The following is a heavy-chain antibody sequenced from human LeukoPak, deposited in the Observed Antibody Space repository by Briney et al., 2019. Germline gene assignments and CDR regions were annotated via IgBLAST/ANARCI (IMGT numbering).Heavy chain of an antibody. D-gene: IGHD3-10*01. CDR1: GGSISSYY. V-gene: IGHV4-59*01. J-gene: IGHJ5*02. Sequence: PSETLSLTCTVSGGSISSYYWSWIRQPPGKGLEWIGYIYYSGSTNYNPSLKSRVTISVDTSKNQFSLKLSSVTAADTAVYYCARDFPYGDNWFDPWGQGTLVTVSS. CDR2: IYYSGST. CDR3: ARDFPYGDNWFDP.